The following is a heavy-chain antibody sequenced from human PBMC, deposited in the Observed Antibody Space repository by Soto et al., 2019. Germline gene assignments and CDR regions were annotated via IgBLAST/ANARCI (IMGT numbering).Heavy chain of an antibody. CDR1: GFTFSSYS. V-gene: IGHV3-21*01. Sequence: GGSLRLSCAASGFTFSSYSMNWVRQAPGKGLEWVSSISSSSYIYYADSVKGRFTISRDNAKNSLYLQMNSLRAEDTAVYYCARDGEYGSGSDAFDIWGQGTMVTVSS. CDR2: ISSSSYI. D-gene: IGHD3-10*01. J-gene: IGHJ3*02. CDR3: ARDGEYGSGSDAFDI.